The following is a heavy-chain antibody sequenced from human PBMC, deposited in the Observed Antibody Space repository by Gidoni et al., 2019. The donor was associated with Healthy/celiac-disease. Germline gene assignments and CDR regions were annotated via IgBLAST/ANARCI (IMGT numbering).Heavy chain of an antibody. Sequence: EVQQLESGVGKVQAGGSLTLSCAASALSSSSYSWSWVRQAPGKGLEWVSAISVSGGSTYYADSEKRRFTIFGKTTKNTLFLQMAGLGAENTAVYYCANGESYGSGTKALYCYSYGMDVWGQGTPVTVSS. J-gene: IGHJ6*02. CDR2: ISVSGGST. CDR1: ALSSSSYS. CDR3: ANGESYGSGTKALYCYSYGMDV. V-gene: IGHV3-23*01. D-gene: IGHD3-10*01.